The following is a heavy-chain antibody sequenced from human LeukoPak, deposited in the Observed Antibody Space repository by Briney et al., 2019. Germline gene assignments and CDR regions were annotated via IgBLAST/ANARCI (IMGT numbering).Heavy chain of an antibody. CDR3: ATDPHTGYIFAY. D-gene: IGHD5-18*01. CDR2: LSGSGGST. V-gene: IGHV3-23*01. CDR1: EFTFSSYA. Sequence: GGSLRLSCVFSEFTFSSYAMSWVRQAPGKGLEWVSSLSGSGGSTYYADSVKGRFTISRDNSKNTLYLQMNSLRVEDTAVYYCATDPHTGYIFAYGGQGTLVTVSS. J-gene: IGHJ4*02.